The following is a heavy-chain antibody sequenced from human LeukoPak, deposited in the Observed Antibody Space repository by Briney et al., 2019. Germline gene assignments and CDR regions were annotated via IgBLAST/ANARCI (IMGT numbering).Heavy chain of an antibody. CDR1: GYTFTSYA. D-gene: IGHD3-10*01. J-gene: IGHJ6*02. Sequence: ASVKVSCKASGYTFTSYAMHWVRQAPGQRLEWMGWINAGNGNTKYSQKFQGRVTITRDTSASTAYMELSSLRSEDTAVYYCARYPQLLWFGATNYYGMDVWGQGTTDTVSS. CDR3: ARYPQLLWFGATNYYGMDV. V-gene: IGHV1-3*01. CDR2: INAGNGNT.